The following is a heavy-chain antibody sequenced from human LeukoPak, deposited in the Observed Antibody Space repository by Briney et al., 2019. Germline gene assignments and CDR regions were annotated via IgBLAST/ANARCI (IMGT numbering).Heavy chain of an antibody. J-gene: IGHJ4*02. CDR1: GYSISNGYY. D-gene: IGHD3-3*01. Sequence: PSETLSLTCTVSGYSISNGYYWGWIRQPPGKGLEWIGSIYHSGSIYYNPSLKSRVTISVDTSKNQLSLKLSSVTAADTAVYYCARDRSKPEFIANYDFWNGPLNFWGQGSLVTVSS. V-gene: IGHV4-38-2*02. CDR2: IYHSGSI. CDR3: ARDRSKPEFIANYDFWNGPLNF.